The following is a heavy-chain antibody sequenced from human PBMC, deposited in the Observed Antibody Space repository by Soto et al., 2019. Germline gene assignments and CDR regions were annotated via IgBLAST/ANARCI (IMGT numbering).Heavy chain of an antibody. CDR2: ISDSGNII. CDR3: VRIGDGGWDIPFDY. CDR1: GFTFSSYE. Sequence: EVQLVESGGGLVHPGGSLRLSCATSGFTFSSYEMTWVRQAPGKGLEWVSYISDSGNIIYYADSVKGRFTISRDDAKNSLYLQMNSLRAEDTALYYCVRIGDGGWDIPFDYWGQGPPVTVSS. V-gene: IGHV3-48*03. D-gene: IGHD6-19*01. J-gene: IGHJ4*02.